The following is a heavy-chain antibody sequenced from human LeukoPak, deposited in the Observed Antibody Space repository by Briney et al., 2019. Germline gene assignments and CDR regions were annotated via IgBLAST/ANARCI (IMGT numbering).Heavy chain of an antibody. D-gene: IGHD3-10*01. Sequence: PGGSLRLSCAASGFTFSSYWMHWVRQAPGKGLVWVSRINSDGSSTSYADSVKGRFTISRDNAKNTLHLQMNSLRAEDTAVYYCASRDGPLHYYGSGPFDPWGQGTLVTVSS. V-gene: IGHV3-74*01. CDR2: INSDGSST. J-gene: IGHJ5*02. CDR1: GFTFSSYW. CDR3: ASRDGPLHYYGSGPFDP.